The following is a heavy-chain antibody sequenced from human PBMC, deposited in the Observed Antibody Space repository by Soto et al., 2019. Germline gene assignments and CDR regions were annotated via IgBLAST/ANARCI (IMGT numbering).Heavy chain of an antibody. J-gene: IGHJ4*02. V-gene: IGHV3-30*18. CDR3: AKGQDIVLVPAAMFGY. CDR1: GFTFSSYG. CDR2: ISYDGSNK. D-gene: IGHD2-2*01. Sequence: QVQLVESGGGVVQPGRSLRLSCAASGFTFSSYGMHWVRQAPGKGLEWVAVISYDGSNKYYADSVKGRFTISRDNSKNTLYLQMNSMRAEDTAVYYCAKGQDIVLVPAAMFGYWGQGTLVTVSS.